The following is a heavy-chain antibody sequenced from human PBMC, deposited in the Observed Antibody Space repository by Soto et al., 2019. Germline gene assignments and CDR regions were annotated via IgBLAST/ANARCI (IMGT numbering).Heavy chain of an antibody. CDR1: GYSFTSNW. V-gene: IGHV5-51*01. Sequence: GESLKISCKGSGYSFTSNWIGWVRQMPGKGLEWMGIIYPGDSDTRYTPSFQGQVTISADKSISTAYLQWSSLRASDTAMYYCARRPAPYYYDTSGSNLYADAFDIWGQGTMVTVSS. CDR3: ARRPAPYYYDTSGSNLYADAFDI. D-gene: IGHD3-22*01. J-gene: IGHJ3*02. CDR2: IYPGDSDT.